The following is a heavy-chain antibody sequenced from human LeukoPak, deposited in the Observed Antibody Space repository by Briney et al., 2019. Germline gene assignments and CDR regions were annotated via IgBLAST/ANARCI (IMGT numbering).Heavy chain of an antibody. Sequence: ASVKDSCKASGYTFTGYYMHWVRQAPGQGVEWMGIINPSGGSTSYAQKFQGRVTMTRDTSTSTVYMELSSLRSEDTAVYYCARDATYCSGGSCDSYYYFDYWGQGTLVTVSS. D-gene: IGHD2-15*01. J-gene: IGHJ4*02. CDR1: GYTFTGYY. V-gene: IGHV1-46*01. CDR3: ARDATYCSGGSCDSYYYFDY. CDR2: INPSGGST.